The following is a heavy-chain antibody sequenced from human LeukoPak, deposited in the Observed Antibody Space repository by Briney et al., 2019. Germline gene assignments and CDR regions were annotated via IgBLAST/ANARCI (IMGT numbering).Heavy chain of an antibody. CDR2: IRGDGSMT. J-gene: IGHJ4*02. Sequence: GGSLRLSCAASEFTFSAYWMHWVRQAPGKGLVWLSRIRGDGSMTNYADSMKGRFTISRDNAKNTLYLQMNSLRLEDTAVYYCARGNLAAAADYWGQGTVVTVSS. CDR3: ARGNLAAAADY. V-gene: IGHV3-74*01. D-gene: IGHD6-25*01. CDR1: EFTFSAYW.